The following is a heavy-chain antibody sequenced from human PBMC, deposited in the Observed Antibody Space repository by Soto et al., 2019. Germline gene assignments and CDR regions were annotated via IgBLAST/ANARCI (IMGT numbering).Heavy chain of an antibody. J-gene: IGHJ4*02. V-gene: IGHV4-28*01. CDR1: GYSISSSKW. D-gene: IGHD1-26*01. Sequence: QVQLQESGPGLVKPSDTLSLTCAVSGYSISSSKWWGWIRQPPGKGLEWIGYIYYSGATYYNPSLKCQVTMSVDTSKNQFSLKLTSVTAVDTAVYYCARREIQGPIDYWGQGTLVSVSS. CDR2: IYYSGAT. CDR3: ARREIQGPIDY.